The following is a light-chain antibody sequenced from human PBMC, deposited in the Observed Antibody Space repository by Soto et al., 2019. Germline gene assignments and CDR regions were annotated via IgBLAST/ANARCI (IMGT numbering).Light chain of an antibody. CDR3: HQYTGSPHS. CDR1: QSISSSH. Sequence: EIVLTQSPGTLSLSPGERATLSCRASQSISSSHLAWYQQKPGQAPRLFMYGASNRATGIPDRFSGSGSGKDFTLTISRLEPEDFAVYYCHQYTGSPHSFGGGTKVEI. CDR2: GAS. J-gene: IGKJ4*01. V-gene: IGKV3-20*01.